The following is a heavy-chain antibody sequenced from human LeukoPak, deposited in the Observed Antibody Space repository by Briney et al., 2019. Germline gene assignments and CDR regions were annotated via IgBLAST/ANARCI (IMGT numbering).Heavy chain of an antibody. Sequence: GGSLRLSCAASGITFSYFAMSWVRQAPGKGLEWVSLIIGSSGDTFYADSVKGRFTISRDNSKNRLYLQMNSLRAEDTALYYCAKGAYDYIEMGYFDSWGQGTLVTVSS. CDR3: AKGAYDYIEMGYFDS. CDR1: GITFSYFA. V-gene: IGHV3-23*01. J-gene: IGHJ4*02. D-gene: IGHD5-12*01. CDR2: IIGSSGDT.